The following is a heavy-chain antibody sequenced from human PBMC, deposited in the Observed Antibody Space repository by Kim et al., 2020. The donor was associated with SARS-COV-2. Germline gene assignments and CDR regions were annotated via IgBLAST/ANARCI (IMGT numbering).Heavy chain of an antibody. CDR3: ARVGSLRVPNLREVEVVVAATGGYYYYSGMDV. CDR1: GGTFSSYA. D-gene: IGHD2-15*01. V-gene: IGHV1-69*13. Sequence: SVKVSCKASGGTFSSYAISWVRQAPGQGLEWMGGIIPIFGTANYAQKFQGRVTITADESTSTAYMELSSLRSEDTAVYYCARVGSLRVPNLREVEVVVAATGGYYYYSGMDVWGQGTTVTVSS. J-gene: IGHJ6*02. CDR2: IIPIFGTA.